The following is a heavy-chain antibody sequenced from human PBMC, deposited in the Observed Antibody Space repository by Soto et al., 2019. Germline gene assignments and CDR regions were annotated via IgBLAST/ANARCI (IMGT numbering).Heavy chain of an antibody. Sequence: GASVKVSCKASGYTFLNYGISWVRQAPGQGLEWMGWISPYNGNTNYGEKLQGRVTMTTDTSANTAYMELRSLRSDDTAVYYCARHSTVTTSYWGQGTLVTVSS. D-gene: IGHD4-17*01. CDR2: ISPYNGNT. CDR1: GYTFLNYG. CDR3: ARHSTVTTSY. V-gene: IGHV1-18*01. J-gene: IGHJ4*02.